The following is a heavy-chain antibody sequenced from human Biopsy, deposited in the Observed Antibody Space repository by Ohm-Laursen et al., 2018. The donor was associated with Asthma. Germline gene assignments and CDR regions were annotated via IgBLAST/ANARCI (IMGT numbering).Heavy chain of an antibody. CDR2: IYYSGTT. CDR3: VRGSSSWHHGPFHYYYGLDV. D-gene: IGHD6-13*01. V-gene: IGHV4-39*01. Sequence: SETLSLTCSLSSGSGGYMTSGNYYWGWIRQPPGKGLEWIGSIYYSGTTYYNPSLGSRVTVSADRSKIQFSLKLTSVTAADTAVYYCVRGSSSWHHGPFHYYYGLDVWGQGTTATVSS. J-gene: IGHJ6*02. CDR1: SGSGGYMTSGNYY.